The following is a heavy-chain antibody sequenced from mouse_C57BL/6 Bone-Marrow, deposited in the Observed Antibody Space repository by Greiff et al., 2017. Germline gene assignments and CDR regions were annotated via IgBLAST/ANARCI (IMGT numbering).Heavy chain of an antibody. D-gene: IGHD2-4*01. J-gene: IGHJ4*01. CDR1: GYTFTSYW. Sequence: QVQLQQSGAELVMPGASVKLSCKASGYTFTSYWMHWVKQRPGQGLEWIGEIDPSDSYTNYNQKFKGKSTLTVDKSSSTAYMQLSSLTSEDSAVYYCARDYPYAMYYWGQGTSVTVSS. CDR2: IDPSDSYT. V-gene: IGHV1-69*01. CDR3: ARDYPYAMYY.